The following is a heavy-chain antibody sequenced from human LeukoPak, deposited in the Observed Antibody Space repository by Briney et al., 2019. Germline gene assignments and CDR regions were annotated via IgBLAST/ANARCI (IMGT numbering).Heavy chain of an antibody. CDR1: GYSFTSYW. V-gene: IGHV5-51*01. CDR2: IYPGDSDT. Sequence: GESLKISCTGSGYSFTSYWIGWVRQMPGKGLEWMGIIYPGDSDTRYSPSFQGQVTISADKSISTAYLQWSSLKASDTAMYYCARGPRRTYYYDSADLYYFDYWGQGTLVTVSS. D-gene: IGHD3-22*01. CDR3: ARGPRRTYYYDSADLYYFDY. J-gene: IGHJ4*02.